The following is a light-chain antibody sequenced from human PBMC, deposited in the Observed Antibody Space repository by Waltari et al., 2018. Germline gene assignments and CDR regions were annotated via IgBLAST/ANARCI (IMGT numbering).Light chain of an antibody. CDR3: SSYTSSSTLL. V-gene: IGLV2-14*03. Sequence: QSALTQPASVSVSPGQSITFPCSGTSSYVGAFFFVSWHQQPLGKAPRLIIYDVRNRPSGVSNRFSGSKSGNTASLAISGLQAEDEADYYCSSYTSSSTLLFGGGTKVTVL. J-gene: IGLJ2*01. CDR1: SSYVGAFFF. CDR2: DVR.